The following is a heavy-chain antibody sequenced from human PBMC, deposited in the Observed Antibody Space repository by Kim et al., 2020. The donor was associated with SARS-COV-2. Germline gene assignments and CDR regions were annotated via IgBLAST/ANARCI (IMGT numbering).Heavy chain of an antibody. D-gene: IGHD1-1*01. Sequence: SETLSLTCTVSFGSISRSSYYWAWIRQPPGKGPEWIGSVYYRGSTYYNPSLQSRVTISVDTSKNQFSLKLSSVTAADTAVYYCARSPWEPTPHLDSWGQGTLVTVSS. V-gene: IGHV4-39*01. CDR2: VYYRGST. CDR1: FGSISRSSYY. J-gene: IGHJ4*02. CDR3: ARSPWEPTPHLDS.